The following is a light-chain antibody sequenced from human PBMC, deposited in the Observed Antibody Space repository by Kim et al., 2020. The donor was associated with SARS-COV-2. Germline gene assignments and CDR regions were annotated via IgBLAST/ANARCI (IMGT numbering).Light chain of an antibody. CDR3: QQYGSSSSYA. J-gene: IGKJ2*01. CDR1: QGVYSNF. CDR2: GAS. Sequence: SPGERATPSCRASQGVYSNFFAWYQQKPGQAPRLLISGASRRATDIPDRFSGSGSGTDFTLTISRLEPEDFAMYYCQQYGSSSSYAFGQGTKLEI. V-gene: IGKV3-20*01.